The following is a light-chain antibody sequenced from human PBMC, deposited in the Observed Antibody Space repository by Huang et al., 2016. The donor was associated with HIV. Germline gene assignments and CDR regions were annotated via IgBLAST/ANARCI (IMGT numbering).Light chain of an antibody. CDR2: DAS. CDR1: QSVSDF. CDR3: QQRSKWPLT. Sequence: EIVLTQSPATLSLSPGQSVTLSCRASQSVSDFLAWYQQKPGQAPRLLIYDASKRATGIPARCSGSGAGTDFTLTISSLEPEDFAVYYCQQRSKWPLTFGGGTKVESK. V-gene: IGKV3-11*01. J-gene: IGKJ4*01.